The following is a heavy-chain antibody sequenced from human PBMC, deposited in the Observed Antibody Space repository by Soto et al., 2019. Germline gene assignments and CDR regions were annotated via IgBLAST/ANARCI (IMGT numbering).Heavy chain of an antibody. Sequence: EVQLVESGGGLVKPGGSLRLSCAASGFTFSNAWMSWVRQAPGKGLEWVGRIKSKTDGGPTDYAAPVKGRFTISRDDSKNTMYLQLNSLKTEDTAVYYCTTTDVLRYFYWLLGPTSAPNWFDPWGQGTLVTVSS. V-gene: IGHV3-15*01. CDR3: TTTDVLRYFYWLLGPTSAPNWFDP. D-gene: IGHD3-9*01. CDR2: IKSKTDGGPT. J-gene: IGHJ5*02. CDR1: GFTFSNAW.